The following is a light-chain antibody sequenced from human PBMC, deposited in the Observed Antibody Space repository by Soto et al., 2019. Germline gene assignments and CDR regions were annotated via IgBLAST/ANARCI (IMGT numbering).Light chain of an antibody. CDR1: SSNIGNNY. J-gene: IGLJ1*01. CDR2: DNN. Sequence: QSVLTQPPSVPAAPGQKVTISCSGSSSNIGNNYVSWYQQLPGTAPKLLIYDNNKRPSGIPDRFSGSKSGTSATLGITGLQTGDEADYYCGTWDSSLRGVFGTGTKLTVL. V-gene: IGLV1-51*01. CDR3: GTWDSSLRGV.